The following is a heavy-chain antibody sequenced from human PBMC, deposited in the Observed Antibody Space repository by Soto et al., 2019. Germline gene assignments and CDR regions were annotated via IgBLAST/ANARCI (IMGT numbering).Heavy chain of an antibody. CDR3: ASLNEYMRVWGDLGYWYFDL. J-gene: IGHJ2*01. V-gene: IGHV1-69*01. CDR1: GGTFSSYA. D-gene: IGHD3-16*01. CDR2: IIPIFGTA. Sequence: QVQLVQSGAEVKKPGSSVKVCCKASGGTFSSYAIRWVRQAPAQGLEWMGGIIPIFGTANYAQKSKGIVTITADESTSTAYMELSSVRSEDTAVYYCASLNEYMRVWGDLGYWYFDLWGRGTLVTVSS.